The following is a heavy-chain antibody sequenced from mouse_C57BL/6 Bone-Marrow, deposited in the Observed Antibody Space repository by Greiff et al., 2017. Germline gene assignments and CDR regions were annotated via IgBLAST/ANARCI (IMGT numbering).Heavy chain of an antibody. Sequence: EVKVEESGGGLVQPGGSMKLSCVASGFTFSNYWMNWVRQSPEKGLEWVAQIRLKSDNYATHYAESVKGRFTISRDDSKSSVYLQMNNLRAEDTGIYYCTIDYDYDSYAMDYWGQGTSVTVSS. CDR3: TIDYDYDSYAMDY. CDR2: IRLKSDNYAT. D-gene: IGHD2-4*01. J-gene: IGHJ4*01. CDR1: GFTFSNYW. V-gene: IGHV6-3*01.